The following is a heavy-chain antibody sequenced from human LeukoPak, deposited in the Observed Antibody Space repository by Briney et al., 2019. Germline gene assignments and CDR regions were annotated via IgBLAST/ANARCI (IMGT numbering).Heavy chain of an antibody. CDR1: GYSFNAYA. D-gene: IGHD2-21*02. J-gene: IGHJ6*02. CDR3: AKRSDYYSYYYVVEV. CDR2: ITGDGNTI. V-gene: IGHV3-23*01. Sequence: GGSLRLSCAASGYSFNAYAMSWVRQAPGKGLEWVSSITGDGNTIIYADSVKGRFTISRDYSKNTLYLQMNSLRVEDTAIYYCAKRSDYYSYYYVVEVWGQGTTVIVSS.